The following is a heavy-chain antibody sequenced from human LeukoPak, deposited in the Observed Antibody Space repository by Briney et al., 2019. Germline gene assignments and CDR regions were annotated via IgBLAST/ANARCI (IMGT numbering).Heavy chain of an antibody. J-gene: IGHJ5*02. V-gene: IGHV4-34*01. CDR2: INHSGST. D-gene: IGHD3-9*01. CDR3: ARRLQYVLTGIRT. Sequence: SETLSLTCAVYGGSFSGYYWTWIRQPPGKGLEWIGEINHSGSTNSNPSLKSRVTISVDTSKNQFSLRLTSVTAADTAVYYCARRLQYVLTGIRTWGQGTLVTVSS. CDR1: GGSFSGYY.